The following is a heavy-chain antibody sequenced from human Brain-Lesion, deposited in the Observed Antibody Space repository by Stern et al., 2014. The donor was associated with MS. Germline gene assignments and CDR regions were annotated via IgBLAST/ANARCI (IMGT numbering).Heavy chain of an antibody. CDR3: ARDQRGITIFGVVTDYYYLGMDV. CDR2: INPHTGGT. J-gene: IGHJ6*02. D-gene: IGHD3-3*01. Sequence: QVQLVQPGAEVKKPGASVKVSCKTSGYIFTGYYIHWVRQAPGQGLEWMAWINPHTGGTKYAQKFQGRVTMSRDTSISTAYVELSSLTSDDTAVYYCARDQRGITIFGVVTDYYYLGMDVWGQGTTVTVSS. CDR1: GYIFTGYY. V-gene: IGHV1-2*02.